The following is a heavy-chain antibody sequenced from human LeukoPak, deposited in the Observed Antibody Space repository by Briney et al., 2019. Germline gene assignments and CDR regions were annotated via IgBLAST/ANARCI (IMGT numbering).Heavy chain of an antibody. Sequence: PSETLSLTCIVSGGSISNSSYYWGWIRQPPGKGLEWIGSIYYSGSAYYNPSLKSRVIISVDTSKNQFSLKLTSVTAADTAVYYCARHWVVTPNYWGQGTLVTVSS. D-gene: IGHD4-23*01. V-gene: IGHV4-39*01. J-gene: IGHJ4*02. CDR1: GGSISNSSYY. CDR2: IYYSGSA. CDR3: ARHWVVTPNY.